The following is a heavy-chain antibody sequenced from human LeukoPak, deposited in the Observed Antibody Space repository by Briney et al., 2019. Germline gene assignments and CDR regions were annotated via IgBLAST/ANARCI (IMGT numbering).Heavy chain of an antibody. V-gene: IGHV1-69*04. D-gene: IGHD3-22*01. CDR1: GGTFSSYA. CDR2: IISIFGIA. Sequence: SVKVSCKASGGTFSSYAISWVRQAPGQGLEWMGRIISIFGIANYAQKFQGRVTITADKSTSTAYMELSSLRSEDTAVYYCARDTDDSSGYYGNFDYWGQGTLVTVSS. CDR3: ARDTDDSSGYYGNFDY. J-gene: IGHJ4*02.